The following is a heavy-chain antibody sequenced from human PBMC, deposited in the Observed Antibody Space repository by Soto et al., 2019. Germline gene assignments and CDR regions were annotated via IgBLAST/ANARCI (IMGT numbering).Heavy chain of an antibody. Sequence: QVQLHESGPGLVKPSETLSLTCSVSGGSMNSYYWSWIRQSPGKGLEWLGYIYYSGDTKYNPSLQSRISISVDTTKNHFSLRLTSVTAADTAVYYCARDRNKLWKNDAFDIWGQGQWSPCLQ. J-gene: IGHJ3*02. CDR2: IYYSGDT. D-gene: IGHD3-3*01. CDR3: ARDRNKLWKNDAFDI. V-gene: IGHV4-59*01. CDR1: GGSMNSYY.